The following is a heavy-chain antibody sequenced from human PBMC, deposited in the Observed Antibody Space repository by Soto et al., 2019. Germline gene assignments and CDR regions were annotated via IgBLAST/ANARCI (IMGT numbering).Heavy chain of an antibody. CDR3: ARDNGYSYGYFDY. CDR2: LYNSGST. J-gene: IGHJ4*02. CDR1: GGSVSSGSYY. Sequence: SETLSLTCTVSGGSVSSGSYYWTWIRQPPGKGLEWIGCLYNSGSTNYNPALKSRATISVDTSKNQFSLRLSSVTAADTAVYYCARDNGYSYGYFDYWGQGTLVTAPQ. V-gene: IGHV4-61*01. D-gene: IGHD5-18*01.